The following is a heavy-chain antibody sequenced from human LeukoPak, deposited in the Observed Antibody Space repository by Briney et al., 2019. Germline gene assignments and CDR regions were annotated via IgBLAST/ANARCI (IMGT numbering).Heavy chain of an antibody. V-gene: IGHV4-34*01. CDR2: INHSGST. Sequence: SETLSLTCAVYGGSFSGYYWSWIRQPPGKGLEWIGEINHSGSTNYNPSLKSRVTISVDTSKNQFSLKLSSVTAADTAVYYCARSIVATKEFDYWGQGTLVTVSS. D-gene: IGHD5-12*01. J-gene: IGHJ4*02. CDR1: GGSFSGYY. CDR3: ARSIVATKEFDY.